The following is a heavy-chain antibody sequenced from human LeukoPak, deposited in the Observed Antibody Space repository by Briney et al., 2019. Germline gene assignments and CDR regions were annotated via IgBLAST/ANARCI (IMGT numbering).Heavy chain of an antibody. CDR3: ARETDIVMEYYFDY. V-gene: IGHV3-7*01. Sequence: GGSLRLSCAASGFTFSSYWMSWVRQAPGKGLEWVANIKQDGSEKYYVDSVKGRFTISRANSKNTLYLQMNTLRAEDTAVYYCARETDIVMEYYFDYWGQGTLVTVSS. CDR1: GFTFSSYW. D-gene: IGHD5-12*01. J-gene: IGHJ4*02. CDR2: IKQDGSEK.